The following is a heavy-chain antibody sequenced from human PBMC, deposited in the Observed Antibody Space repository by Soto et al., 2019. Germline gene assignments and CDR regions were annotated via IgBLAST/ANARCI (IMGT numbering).Heavy chain of an antibody. Sequence: GGSLRLSCAASGFTFSSYSMNWVRQAPGKGLEWVSSISSSSSYIYYADSVKGRFTISRDNAKNSLYLQMNSLRAEDTAVYYCARAGIAVAGTLEEDYYYGMDVWGQGTTVTVSS. J-gene: IGHJ6*02. CDR3: ARAGIAVAGTLEEDYYYGMDV. D-gene: IGHD6-19*01. V-gene: IGHV3-21*01. CDR1: GFTFSSYS. CDR2: ISSSSSYI.